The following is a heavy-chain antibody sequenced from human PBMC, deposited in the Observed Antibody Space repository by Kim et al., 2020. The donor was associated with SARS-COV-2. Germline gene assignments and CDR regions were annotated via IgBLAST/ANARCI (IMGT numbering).Heavy chain of an antibody. CDR2: IYYSGST. Sequence: SETLSLTCTVSGGSISSSSYYWGWIRQPPGKGLEWIGSIYYSGSTYCNPSLKSRVTISVDTSKNQFSLKLSSVTAADTAVYYCARRPLHPRGRGYFDYWGQGTLVTVSS. V-gene: IGHV4-39*01. CDR3: ARRPLHPRGRGYFDY. CDR1: GGSISSSSYY. D-gene: IGHD3-10*01. J-gene: IGHJ4*02.